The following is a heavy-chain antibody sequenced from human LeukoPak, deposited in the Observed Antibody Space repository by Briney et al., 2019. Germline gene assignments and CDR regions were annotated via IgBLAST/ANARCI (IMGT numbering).Heavy chain of an antibody. CDR2: LNSDGDST. J-gene: IGHJ4*02. V-gene: IGHV3-74*01. Sequence: GGSPRLSCAASGFTFSNYWMHWVRQAPGKGLVWVSRLNSDGDSTSYADSVKGRFTISRDNAKNTLCLQMNSLRAEDTAVYYCAREYCSSSSCYFDYWGQGTLVTVSS. CDR3: AREYCSSSSCYFDY. CDR1: GFTFSNYW. D-gene: IGHD2-2*01.